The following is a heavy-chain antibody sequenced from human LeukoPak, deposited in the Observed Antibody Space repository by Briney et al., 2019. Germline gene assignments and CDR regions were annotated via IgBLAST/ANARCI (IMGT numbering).Heavy chain of an antibody. J-gene: IGHJ4*02. Sequence: PGGSLRLSCTASGFIFSTYWMHWVRQAPGKGLEWVSGIRVSGSTYYPDSVTGRFTISRDNSENTLYLQMSGLRAEDTAIYYCAKGTGDTAYYFDFWGQGVLVTVSS. CDR2: IRVSGST. V-gene: IGHV3-23*01. CDR3: AKGTGDTAYYFDF. D-gene: IGHD7-27*01. CDR1: GFIFSTYW.